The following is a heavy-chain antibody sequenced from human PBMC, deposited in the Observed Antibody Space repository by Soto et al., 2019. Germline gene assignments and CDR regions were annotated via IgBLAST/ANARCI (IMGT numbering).Heavy chain of an antibody. CDR1: GYTFNSYA. CDR2: INAGNGNT. V-gene: IGHV1-3*01. J-gene: IGHJ6*02. CDR3: ARWPRGGYVWGSYRIPYGMDV. D-gene: IGHD3-16*02. Sequence: ASVKVSCKASGYTFNSYAMDWVRQAPGQRLEWMGWINAGNGNTKYSQKFQGRVTITRDTSASTAYMELSSLRAEDTAVYYCARWPRGGYVWGSYRIPYGMDVWGQGTTVTVSS.